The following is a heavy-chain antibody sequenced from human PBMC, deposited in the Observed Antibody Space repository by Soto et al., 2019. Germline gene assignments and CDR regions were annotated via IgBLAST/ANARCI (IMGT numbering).Heavy chain of an antibody. D-gene: IGHD4-17*01. Sequence: EVQLLESGGGLVQPGGSLRLSCAASGFTFSSYAMSWVRQAPGKGLEWVSAISGSGGSTYYADSVKGRFTISRDTSKNTLYLQMNSLRAEDTAVYYCAKGYNFLHVTTEYDYWGQGTLVTVSS. CDR1: GFTFSSYA. J-gene: IGHJ4*02. CDR2: ISGSGGST. V-gene: IGHV3-23*01. CDR3: AKGYNFLHVTTEYDY.